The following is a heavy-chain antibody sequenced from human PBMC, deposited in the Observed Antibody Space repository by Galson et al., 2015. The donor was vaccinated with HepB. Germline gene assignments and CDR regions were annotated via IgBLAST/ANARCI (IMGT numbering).Heavy chain of an antibody. J-gene: IGHJ4*02. CDR1: GFTFSSYA. CDR3: ARETGYSGYDSRDKGYFDY. D-gene: IGHD5-12*01. V-gene: IGHV3-30*04. CDR2: ISYDGSNK. Sequence: SLRLSCAASGFTFSSYAMHWVRQAPGKGLEWVAVISYDGSNKYYADSVKGRFTISRDNSKNTLYLQMNSLRAEDTAVYYCARETGYSGYDSRDKGYFDYWGQGTLVTVSS.